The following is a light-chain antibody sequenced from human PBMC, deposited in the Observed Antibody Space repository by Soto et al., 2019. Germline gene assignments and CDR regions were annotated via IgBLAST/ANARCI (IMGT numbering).Light chain of an antibody. V-gene: IGKV3-20*01. CDR3: QQYDTSSWLT. CDR1: QSVSSNY. Sequence: EIVLTQSPGTLSLSPGERATLSCRASQSVSSNYLAWYQQKPGQAPRLLIYGASSRATGIPDRFSGSGSGTDFTLTISRLEPEDSAVYYCQQYDTSSWLTFGGGTKVEIK. CDR2: GAS. J-gene: IGKJ4*01.